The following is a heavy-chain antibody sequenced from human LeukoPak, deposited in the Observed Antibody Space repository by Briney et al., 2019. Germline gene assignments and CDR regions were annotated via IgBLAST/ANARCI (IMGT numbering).Heavy chain of an antibody. CDR1: GFTFSYYA. CDR2: ITSSGGST. J-gene: IGHJ4*02. CDR3: VKGDYSGYTFPAFDY. D-gene: IGHD5-12*01. Sequence: QPGGSLRLSCSASGFTFSYYAMHWVRQAPGKGLEYVSGITSSGGSTYYTDSVKGRFTISRDNSNNTLYLQMSSLRAEDTAVYYCVKGDYSGYTFPAFDYWGQGTLVSVS. V-gene: IGHV3-64D*06.